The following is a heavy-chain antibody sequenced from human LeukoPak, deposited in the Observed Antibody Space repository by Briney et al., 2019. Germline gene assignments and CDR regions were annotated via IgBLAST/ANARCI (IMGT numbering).Heavy chain of an antibody. V-gene: IGHV1-18*01. CDR3: ARDRSRLLWFENDAFDI. Sequence: ASVKVSCKASGGTFSSYAISWVRQAPGQGLEWMGWISAYNGNTNYAQKLQGRVTMTTDTSTSTAYMELRSLRSDDTAVYYCARDRSRLLWFENDAFDIWGQGTMVTVSS. J-gene: IGHJ3*02. CDR2: ISAYNGNT. D-gene: IGHD3-10*01. CDR1: GGTFSSYA.